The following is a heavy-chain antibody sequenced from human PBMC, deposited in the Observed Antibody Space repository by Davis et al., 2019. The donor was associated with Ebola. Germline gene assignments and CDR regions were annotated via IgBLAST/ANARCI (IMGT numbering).Heavy chain of an antibody. J-gene: IGHJ4*02. D-gene: IGHD4-17*01. CDR2: INHSGST. CDR3: AVEDDYGDRFDY. Sequence: HPSETLSLTCAVYGGSFSGYYWSWIRQPPGKGLEWIGEINHSGSTNYNPSLKSRVTISVDTSKNQFSLKLSSVTAADTAVYYCAVEDDYGDRFDYWGQGTLVTVSS. CDR1: GGSFSGYY. V-gene: IGHV4-34*01.